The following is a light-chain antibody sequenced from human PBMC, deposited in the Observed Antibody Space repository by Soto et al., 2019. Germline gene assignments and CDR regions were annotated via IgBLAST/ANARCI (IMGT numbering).Light chain of an antibody. CDR3: SSDTTNHTVI. CDR1: SSDIDGYNY. J-gene: IGLJ2*01. V-gene: IGLV2-14*03. Sequence: QSVLTQPASVSGSPGQSITISCTGTSSDIDGYNYVSWYQQHPGKAPKLMIYDVTYRPSGVSIRLSGSKSDNTASLTISGLQTEDEADYYCSSDTTNHTVIFGGGIKLTVL. CDR2: DVT.